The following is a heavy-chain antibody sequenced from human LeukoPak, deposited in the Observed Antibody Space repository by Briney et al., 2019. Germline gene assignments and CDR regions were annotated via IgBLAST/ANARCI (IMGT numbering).Heavy chain of an antibody. Sequence: GASVKVSCKASGFTFTSYDINWVRQATGQGLEWMGWMNPNSGNTGYAQKFQGRVTMTRNTSISTAYMELSRLRSEDTAVYYCARTNEYYDYVWGSYRYGFDYWGQGTLVTVSS. J-gene: IGHJ4*02. V-gene: IGHV1-8*01. CDR3: ARTNEYYDYVWGSYRYGFDY. CDR1: GFTFTSYD. CDR2: MNPNSGNT. D-gene: IGHD3-16*02.